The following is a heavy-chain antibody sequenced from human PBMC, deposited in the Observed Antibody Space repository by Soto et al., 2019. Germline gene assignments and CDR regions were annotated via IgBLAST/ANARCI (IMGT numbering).Heavy chain of an antibody. J-gene: IGHJ4*02. CDR2: INHSGST. D-gene: IGHD3-10*01. CDR1: GGSFSGYY. Sequence: QVQLQQWGAGLLKPSETLSLTCAVYGGSFSGYYWSWIRQPPGKGLEWIGEINHSGSTNYNPSLKSRVTISVDTSKNQFSLKLSSVTAADTAVYYCAREPLSSGSWSYNYFSYWGQGTLVTVSS. V-gene: IGHV4-34*01. CDR3: AREPLSSGSWSYNYFSY.